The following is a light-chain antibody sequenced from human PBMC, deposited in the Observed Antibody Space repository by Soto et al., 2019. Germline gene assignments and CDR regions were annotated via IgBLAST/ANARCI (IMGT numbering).Light chain of an antibody. Sequence: DIVMTQSPDSLAVSLGESATINCKSSQSVLYSSNNKNYLAWYQQRPGQPPKLLIYWACTRESGVPDRISGSGCGTDFTLTNTSLQAGDVAVYYCKQYESTPLTFGQGTKLEIK. V-gene: IGKV4-1*01. CDR1: QSVLYSSNNKNY. CDR2: WAC. CDR3: KQYESTPLT. J-gene: IGKJ2*01.